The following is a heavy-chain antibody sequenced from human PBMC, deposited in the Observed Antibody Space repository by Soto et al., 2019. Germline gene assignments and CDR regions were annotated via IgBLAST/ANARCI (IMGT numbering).Heavy chain of an antibody. J-gene: IGHJ6*02. CDR3: VSPSSRSLESSYYYAGDV. CDR1: GGIFSSYA. CDR2: IIPIFGTR. V-gene: IGHV1-69*12. Sequence: QVQLVQSGAEVKKPGSSVNVSCKGSGGIFSSYAISWVRHAPGQGLDWLGGIIPIFGTRNYPVKLKGRVSITAYHTTLTANIELTSQPPDVTAVYYCVSPSSRSLESSYYYAGDVWGQGTTVT. D-gene: IGHD3-22*01.